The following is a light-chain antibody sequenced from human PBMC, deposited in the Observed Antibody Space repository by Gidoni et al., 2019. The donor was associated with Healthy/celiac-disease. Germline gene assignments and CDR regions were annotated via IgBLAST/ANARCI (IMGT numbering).Light chain of an antibody. CDR3: KQSYSTPLT. CDR2: SAS. J-gene: IGKJ4*01. Sequence: DIQLTQSPSSLSASVGDSITITCRDSQSISSYLNWYQQKPGKAPKLLIYSASSLQSGVPSRLSGSGSGTDFTLTISSLQPEDCATYYCKQSYSTPLTFGGGTKVEIK. V-gene: IGKV1-39*01. CDR1: QSISSY.